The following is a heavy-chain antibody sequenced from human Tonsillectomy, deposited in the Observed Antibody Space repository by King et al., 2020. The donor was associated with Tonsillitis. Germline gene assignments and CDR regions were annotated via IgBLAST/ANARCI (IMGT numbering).Heavy chain of an antibody. CDR1: GFTFSSYW. V-gene: IGHV3-7*01. CDR2: IKQDGSER. D-gene: IGHD4-17*01. J-gene: IGHJ4*02. Sequence: EVQLVESGGDLVQPGGSLRLSCAASGFTFSSYWMSWVRQAPGKGLEWVANIKQDGSERYYVDSVKGRFTISRDNAKNSLYLQMKRLRAEDTAVYYCASDAQAGGDYDYWGQGTLVTVSS. CDR3: ASDAQAGGDYDY.